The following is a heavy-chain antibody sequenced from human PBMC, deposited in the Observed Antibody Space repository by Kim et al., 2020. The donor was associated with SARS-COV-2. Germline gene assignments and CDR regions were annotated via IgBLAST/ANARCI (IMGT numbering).Heavy chain of an antibody. J-gene: IGHJ6*03. CDR2: MNPNSGNT. CDR1: GYTFTSYD. Sequence: ASVKVSCKASGYTFTSYDINWVRQATGQGLEWMGWMNPNSGNTSYAQKFQGRVNMTRNTSISTAYMELSSLRSEDTAVYYCARVHLKSIVVVIAPRPYYYYMDVWCRGTAVTVSS. D-gene: IGHD2-21*01. V-gene: IGHV1-8*01. CDR3: ARVHLKSIVVVIAPRPYYYYMDV.